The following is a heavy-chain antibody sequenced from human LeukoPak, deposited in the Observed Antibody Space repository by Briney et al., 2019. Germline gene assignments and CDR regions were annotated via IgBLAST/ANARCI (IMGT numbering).Heavy chain of an antibody. V-gene: IGHV3-23*01. CDR2: ISDSGSIT. J-gene: IGHJ3*02. D-gene: IGHD6-6*01. Sequence: GGSLRLSCAASGFTFDNYVMTWVRQSAGKGLEWVSCISDSGSITYYADSVKGRFSLSRDNSKNTLYLQMNSLRAEDTAVYYCAKGRYYTSSPDAFDIWGQGTMVTVSS. CDR3: AKGRYYTSSPDAFDI. CDR1: GFTFDNYV.